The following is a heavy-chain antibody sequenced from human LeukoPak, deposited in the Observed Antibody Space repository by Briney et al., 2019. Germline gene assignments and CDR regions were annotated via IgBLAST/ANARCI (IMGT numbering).Heavy chain of an antibody. D-gene: IGHD1-20*01. CDR3: ARDPVPYNWGSYSFDS. CDR1: GFTVSSNY. CDR2: IYSGGST. V-gene: IGHV3-66*01. J-gene: IGHJ4*02. Sequence: PGGSLRLSCAASGFTVSSNYMNWVRQAPGRGLEWVSIIYSGGSTYYADSVKGRFTISTDNSKNTLSLQMNSLRAEDTAVYYCARDPVPYNWGSYSFDSWGQGTLVSVSS.